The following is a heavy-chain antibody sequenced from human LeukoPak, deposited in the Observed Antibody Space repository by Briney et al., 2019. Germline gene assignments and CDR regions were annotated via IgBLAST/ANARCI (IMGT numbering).Heavy chain of an antibody. CDR3: ARKGIAAADPFDY. J-gene: IGHJ4*02. CDR1: GGSISDSNW. V-gene: IGHV4-4*02. D-gene: IGHD6-13*01. CDR2: MYHNGNA. Sequence: SETLSLTCAVSGGSISDSNWWSWVRQPPGKGLEWMGEMYHNGNANYNPSLKTRVTISVDKSKIQFSLKLSSVTAADTAVYYCARKGIAAADPFDYWGQGSLVTVSS.